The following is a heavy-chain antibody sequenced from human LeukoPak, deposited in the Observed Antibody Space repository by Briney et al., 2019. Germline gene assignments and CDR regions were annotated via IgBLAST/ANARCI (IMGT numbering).Heavy chain of an antibody. CDR1: GFTFAIHA. CDR3: AKDSYVSGRPLHTFDV. Sequence: GSSLRLSCAASGFTFAIHAMTWVRQAPGKGLEWVSGFSVDGASTHYAESVKGQFTNSRDNSQNTLFLQMNSLRVEDTAIYYCAKDSYVSGRPLHTFDVWGQGTMVTVSS. V-gene: IGHV3-23*01. CDR2: FSVDGAST. J-gene: IGHJ3*01. D-gene: IGHD3-10*01.